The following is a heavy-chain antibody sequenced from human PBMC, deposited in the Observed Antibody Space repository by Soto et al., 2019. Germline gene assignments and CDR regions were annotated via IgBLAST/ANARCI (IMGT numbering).Heavy chain of an antibody. Sequence: ASVKVSCKASADTFSSSAFSWVRQAPGQGLDWMGLISAYNGNTNYAQKLQGRVTMTTDTSTSTAYMELRSLRSDDTAVYYCARDRVVVVPAAIDYYYYYGMDVWGQGTTVTVSS. CDR1: ADTFSSSA. CDR3: ARDRVVVVPAAIDYYYYYGMDV. V-gene: IGHV1-18*01. D-gene: IGHD2-2*02. CDR2: ISAYNGNT. J-gene: IGHJ6*02.